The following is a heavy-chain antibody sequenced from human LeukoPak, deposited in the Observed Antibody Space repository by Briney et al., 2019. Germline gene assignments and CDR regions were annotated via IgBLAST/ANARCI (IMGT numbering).Heavy chain of an antibody. D-gene: IGHD6-19*01. V-gene: IGHV4-59*01. CDR1: GGSISSYY. CDR3: ARSVAAYAFDI. CDR2: IYYSGST. J-gene: IGHJ3*02. Sequence: PSETLSLTCTVSGGSISSYYWSWIRQPPGKGLEWIGYIYYSGSTNYNPSLKSRVTISVDTSKNQFSLKLSSVTAADTAVYYCARSVAAYAFDIWGQGTMVTVSS.